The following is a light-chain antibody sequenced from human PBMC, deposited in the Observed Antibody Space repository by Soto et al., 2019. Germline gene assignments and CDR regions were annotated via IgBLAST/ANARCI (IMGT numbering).Light chain of an antibody. CDR2: SNN. CDR1: SSNIGTNT. V-gene: IGLV1-44*01. CDR3: AAWEDRLSGCV. Sequence: QSVLTQSPSTSGTPGQKVTISCSGSSSNIGTNTVNWYQQLPGTAPKLLIYSNNQRPSGVPDRFSGSKSGTSGSLAISGLQSEDEADYYCAAWEDRLSGCVFGTGTKLTVL. J-gene: IGLJ1*01.